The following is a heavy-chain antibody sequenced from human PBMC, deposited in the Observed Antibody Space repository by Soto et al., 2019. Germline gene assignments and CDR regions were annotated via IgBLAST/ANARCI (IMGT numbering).Heavy chain of an antibody. CDR3: ARGRTVRNYADDSSDYFYFFDY. D-gene: IGHD3-22*01. Sequence: SETLSLTCTVSGDSNSTFYWGWMRQSPGKELEWIGYVYYTGSTNYNPSLKSRVTISVDRSKNQFSLKLTSANAADTAVYYCARGRTVRNYADDSSDYFYFFDYWGQGTQVTVSS. J-gene: IGHJ4*02. CDR2: VYYTGST. CDR1: GDSNSTFY. V-gene: IGHV4-59*01.